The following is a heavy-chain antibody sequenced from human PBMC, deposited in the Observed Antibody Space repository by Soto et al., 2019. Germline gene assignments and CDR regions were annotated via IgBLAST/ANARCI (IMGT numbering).Heavy chain of an antibody. CDR3: AKKYYFGSGSYVFYFDY. Sequence: EVQLLESGGGSVQPGGSLRLSCAASGFTFSDYAMTWVRQAPGKGLEWVSIMSGTAGNTYYADSVKGRFTISRDNSKNTLYLQMNSLRAEDTAVYYCAKKYYFGSGSYVFYFDYWGQGTLVTVSS. CDR1: GFTFSDYA. D-gene: IGHD3-10*01. V-gene: IGHV3-23*01. CDR2: MSGTAGNT. J-gene: IGHJ4*02.